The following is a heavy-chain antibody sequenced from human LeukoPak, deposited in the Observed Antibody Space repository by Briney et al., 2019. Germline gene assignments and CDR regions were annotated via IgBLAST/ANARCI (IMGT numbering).Heavy chain of an antibody. CDR3: ARVGKGIAAAGTS. CDR2: IYYSGST. V-gene: IGHV4-59*01. Sequence: PSETLSLTCTVSGGSISSYYCSWIRQPPGKGLEWIGYIYYSGSTNYNPSLKSRVTISVDTSKNQFSLKLSSVTAADTAVYYCARVGKGIAAAGTSWGQGTLVTVSS. CDR1: GGSISSYY. J-gene: IGHJ4*02. D-gene: IGHD6-13*01.